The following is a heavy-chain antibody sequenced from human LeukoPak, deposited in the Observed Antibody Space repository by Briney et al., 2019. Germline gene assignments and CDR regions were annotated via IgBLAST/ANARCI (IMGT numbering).Heavy chain of an antibody. D-gene: IGHD3-16*01. J-gene: IGHJ4*02. CDR1: GFTFSSYA. V-gene: IGHV3-30*14. Sequence: GGSLRLSCAASGFTFSSYAMHWVRQAPGKGLEWVAVISYDGSNKYYADSVKGRFTISRDNSKNTLYLQMGSLRAEDMAVYYCARASGGGTDYWGQGTLVTVSS. CDR2: ISYDGSNK. CDR3: ARASGGGTDY.